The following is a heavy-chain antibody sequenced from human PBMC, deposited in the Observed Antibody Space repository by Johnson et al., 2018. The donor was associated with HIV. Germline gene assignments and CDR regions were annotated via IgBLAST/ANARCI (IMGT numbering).Heavy chain of an antibody. CDR2: IWYDGSNK. D-gene: IGHD5-24*01. V-gene: IGHV3-33*06. CDR1: GFTFSYYG. Sequence: ESGGGVVQPGRSLRLSCAASGFTFSYYGMHWVRQAPGKGLEWVAVIWYDGSNKNYADSVKGRFTISRDNSKNTLYLQMNSLRAEDTAVYYCAKPLEMATISDAFDIWGQGTMVTVSS. J-gene: IGHJ3*02. CDR3: AKPLEMATISDAFDI.